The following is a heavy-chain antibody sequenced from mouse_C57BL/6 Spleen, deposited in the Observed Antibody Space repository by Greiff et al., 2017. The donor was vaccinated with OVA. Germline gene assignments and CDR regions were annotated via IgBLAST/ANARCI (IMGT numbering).Heavy chain of an antibody. CDR2: INPNNGGT. D-gene: IGHD1-1*01. J-gene: IGHJ3*01. CDR3: ARNYYGSEDWFAY. V-gene: IGHV1-22*01. Sequence: VQLQQSGPELVKPGASVKMSCKASGYTFTDYNMHWVKQSHGKSLEWIGYINPNNGGTSYNQKFKGKATLTVNKSSSTAYMELRSLTSEDSAVYYCARNYYGSEDWFAYWGQGTLVTVSA. CDR1: GYTFTDYN.